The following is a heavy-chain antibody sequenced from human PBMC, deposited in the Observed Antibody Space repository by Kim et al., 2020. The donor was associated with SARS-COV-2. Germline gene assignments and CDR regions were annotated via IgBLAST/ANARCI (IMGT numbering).Heavy chain of an antibody. CDR1: GGSISSGGYY. D-gene: IGHD2-2*01. J-gene: IGHJ4*02. CDR3: ARVLSCSSTSCYGYFDY. CDR2: IYYSGST. V-gene: IGHV4-31*03. Sequence: SETLSLTCTVSGGSISSGGYYWSWIRQHPGKGLEWIGYIYYSGSTYYNPSLKSRVTISVDTSKNQFSLKLSSVTAADTAVYYCARVLSCSSTSCYGYFDYWGQGTLVTVSS.